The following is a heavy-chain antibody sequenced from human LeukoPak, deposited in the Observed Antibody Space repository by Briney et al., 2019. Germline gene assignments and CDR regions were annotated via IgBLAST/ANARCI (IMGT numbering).Heavy chain of an antibody. J-gene: IGHJ5*02. V-gene: IGHV3-48*03. D-gene: IGHD6-13*01. Sequence: GSLRLSCAASGFTFSSYEMNWVRQAPGKGLEWVSYISSSGSTIYYADSVKGRFTISRDNAKNSLYLQMNSLRAGDTAVYYCARVRRIIAAVGTGTRRENWFDPWGQGTLVTVSS. CDR2: ISSSGSTI. CDR1: GFTFSSYE. CDR3: ARVRRIIAAVGTGTRRENWFDP.